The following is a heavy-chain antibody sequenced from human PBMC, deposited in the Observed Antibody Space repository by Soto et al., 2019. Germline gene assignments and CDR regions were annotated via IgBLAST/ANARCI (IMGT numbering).Heavy chain of an antibody. J-gene: IGHJ6*02. CDR1: GLIFSDYH. V-gene: IGHV3-72*01. CDR2: IRRKANSYTT. CDR3: ALLGRRSGGSSGMDV. Sequence: EVQLVESGGGLVQPGGSLRLSCAASGLIFSDYHMDWVRQAPGKGLEWVGRIRRKANSYTTEYAASVKGRFTISRDDSNHSLYLQMNGRKSEDTAVYYCALLGRRSGGSSGMDVWGQGTTVTVSS. D-gene: IGHD2-2*01.